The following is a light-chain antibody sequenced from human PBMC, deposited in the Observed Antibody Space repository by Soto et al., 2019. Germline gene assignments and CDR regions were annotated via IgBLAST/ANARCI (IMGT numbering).Light chain of an antibody. V-gene: IGKV3-11*01. J-gene: IGKJ3*01. Sequence: VVMTQSPATLSVSPGERATLSCRASESVSTNLARYQQKAGQAPRLLIYGASNRATGIPARFSGSGSGTDFTLTISSLEPEDFAVYYCPQRSSWPFTSGPGTKVDIK. CDR3: PQRSSWPFT. CDR1: ESVSTN. CDR2: GAS.